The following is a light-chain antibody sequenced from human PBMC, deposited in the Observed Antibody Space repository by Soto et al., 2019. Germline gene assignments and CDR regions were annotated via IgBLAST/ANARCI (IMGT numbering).Light chain of an antibody. Sequence: DIEMTQSPSTLSASVGDRVTITCRASQSISNWLAWYQQKPGTAPNLLIYKASTLQSGVPSRFSGSGSGREFTLIISKRQRDDSATYYCQQYSDDWTWGQGTNVGI. J-gene: IGKJ1*01. CDR1: QSISNW. CDR2: KAS. V-gene: IGKV1-5*03. CDR3: QQYSDDWT.